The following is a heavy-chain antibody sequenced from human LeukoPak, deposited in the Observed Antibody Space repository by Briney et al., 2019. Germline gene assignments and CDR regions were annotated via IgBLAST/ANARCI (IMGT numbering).Heavy chain of an antibody. CDR1: GGSISSYY. CDR3: AREWASYYYYGMDV. D-gene: IGHD1-26*01. CDR2: IYYSGST. J-gene: IGHJ6*02. V-gene: IGHV4-59*01. Sequence: SETLSLTCTVSGGSISSYYWSWIRQPPGKGLGWIGYIYYSGSTNYNPSLKSRVTISVDTSKNQFSLKLSSVTAADTAVYYCAREWASYYYYGMDVWGQGTTVTVSS.